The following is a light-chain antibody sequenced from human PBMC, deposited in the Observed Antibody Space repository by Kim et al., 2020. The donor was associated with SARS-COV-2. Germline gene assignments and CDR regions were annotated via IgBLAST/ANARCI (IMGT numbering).Light chain of an antibody. CDR3: QSYDTSNPHWV. CDR2: ENN. CDR1: SGSVDGNY. V-gene: IGLV6-57*02. J-gene: IGLJ3*02. Sequence: VVIAWTCSSGSVDGNYVQWYQQRPGSAHTILIYENNQRPAGVPDRFTGSIDSSSNSASLNISGLKTKDEADYYCQSYDTSNPHWVFGGGTQRTVL.